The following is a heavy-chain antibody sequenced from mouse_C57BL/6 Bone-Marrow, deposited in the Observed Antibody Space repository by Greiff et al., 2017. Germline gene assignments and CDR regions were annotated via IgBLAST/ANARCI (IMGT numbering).Heavy chain of an antibody. CDR1: GFNIKDYY. D-gene: IGHD1-1*01. J-gene: IGHJ1*03. Sequence: EVQLQQSGAELVRPGASVKLSCTASGFNIKDYYMHWVKQRPEQGLEWIGRIDPEDGDTEYAPQFQGKATMTADTSSNTAYLQLSSLTSEDTAVYYCTTPITTVVATPWGFDVWGTGTTVTVSS. CDR3: TTPITTVVATPWGFDV. CDR2: IDPEDGDT. V-gene: IGHV14-1*01.